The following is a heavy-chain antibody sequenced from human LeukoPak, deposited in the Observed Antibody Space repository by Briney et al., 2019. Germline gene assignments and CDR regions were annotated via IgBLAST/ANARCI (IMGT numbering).Heavy chain of an antibody. CDR1: GDSIISGSYS. CDR3: ARQKGSTMMLGGPPIWFDP. CDR2: FYYSGSN. J-gene: IGHJ5*02. V-gene: IGHV4-39*01. Sequence: PSETLSLTCTVSGDSIISGSYSWGWIRQPPGKGLEWIGHFYYSGSNFYNPSLKSRVTMAADTSKNQFSLKLTSVTAADTAVYYCARQKGSTMMLGGPPIWFDPWGQGTLVSVSS. D-gene: IGHD3-22*01.